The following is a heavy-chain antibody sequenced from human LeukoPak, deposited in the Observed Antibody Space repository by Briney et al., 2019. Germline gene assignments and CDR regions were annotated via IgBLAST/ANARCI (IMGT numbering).Heavy chain of an antibody. CDR2: IYTSGST. D-gene: IGHD2-2*01. J-gene: IGHJ5*02. CDR1: GGSISSYY. V-gene: IGHV4-4*07. Sequence: SETLSLTCTVSGGSISSYYWSRIRQPAGKGLEWIGRIYTSGSTNYNPSLKSRVTISVDTSKNQFSLKLSSVTAADTAVYYCARGTNCSSTSCYFLDWFDPWGQGTLVTVSS. CDR3: ARGTNCSSTSCYFLDWFDP.